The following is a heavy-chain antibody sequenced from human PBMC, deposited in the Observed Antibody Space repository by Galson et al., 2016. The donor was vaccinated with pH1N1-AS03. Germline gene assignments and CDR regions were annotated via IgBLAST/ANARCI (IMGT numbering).Heavy chain of an antibody. CDR1: GFTFSTHW. Sequence: SLRLSCATSGFTFSTHWMRWARQVPGKGLVWVSCITSDGSTTFYADAVKGRFTISRDNAKSTLYLQMHSLTDDATAVDYCVRDYWGSWIWGQGTLVTVSS. D-gene: IGHD7-27*01. J-gene: IGHJ4*02. CDR2: ITSDGSTT. CDR3: VRDYWGSWI. V-gene: IGHV3-74*01.